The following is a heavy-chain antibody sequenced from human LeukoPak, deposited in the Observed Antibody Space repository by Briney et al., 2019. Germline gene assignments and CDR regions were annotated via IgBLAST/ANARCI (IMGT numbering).Heavy chain of an antibody. CDR2: INHSGST. CDR3: ARGSGRSSLYYFDY. D-gene: IGHD6-6*01. J-gene: IGHJ4*02. Sequence: PSETLSLTCAVYGGSFSGYYWSWIRQPPGKGLEWIGEINHSGSTNYNPSLKSRVIISVDTSKNQFSLKLSSVTAADTAVYYCARGSGRSSLYYFDYWGQGTLVTVSS. V-gene: IGHV4-34*01. CDR1: GGSFSGYY.